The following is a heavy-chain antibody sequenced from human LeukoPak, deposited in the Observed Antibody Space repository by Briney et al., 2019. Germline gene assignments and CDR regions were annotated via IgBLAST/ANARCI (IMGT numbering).Heavy chain of an antibody. CDR1: GGSVTSYY. D-gene: IGHD1-26*01. CDR3: ARHGTVSSGSYFDY. J-gene: IGHJ4*02. Sequence: SETLSLTCSVSGGSVTSYYWSWIRQPPGKGLEWIGHIHYSGSNNYNPSLKSRVTMFVDKSKNQISLRLSSVTAADTAVYYCARHGTVSSGSYFDYWGQGTQATLS. V-gene: IGHV4-59*08. CDR2: IHYSGSN.